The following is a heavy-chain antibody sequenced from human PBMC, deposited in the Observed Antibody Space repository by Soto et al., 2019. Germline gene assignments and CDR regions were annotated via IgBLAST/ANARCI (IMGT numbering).Heavy chain of an antibody. CDR3: ARDKEVGFGDYGDANSGLDY. CDR1: GGTFSSYT. CDR2: IIPILGIA. J-gene: IGHJ4*02. Sequence: QVQLVQSGAEVKKPGSSVKVSCKASGGTFSSYTISWVRQAPGQGLEWMGRIIPILGIANYAQKFQGRVTITADKSTSTAYLELSSLRSEDTAVYYCARDKEVGFGDYGDANSGLDYWGQGTLVTVSS. D-gene: IGHD4-17*01. V-gene: IGHV1-69*08.